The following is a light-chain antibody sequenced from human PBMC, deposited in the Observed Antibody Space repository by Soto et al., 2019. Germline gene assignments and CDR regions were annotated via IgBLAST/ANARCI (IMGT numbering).Light chain of an antibody. J-gene: IGKJ1*01. Sequence: EIVMTQSPATVSLSPGERATLSCRASQSVSSNLAWYQQKPGQSPRLLIYGASSRATGVPVRFSGSGSGVAFTLTISGLQSEDFAVYHCQQYNQWPGTFGQGTKVDIK. CDR3: QQYNQWPGT. CDR1: QSVSSN. V-gene: IGKV3-15*01. CDR2: GAS.